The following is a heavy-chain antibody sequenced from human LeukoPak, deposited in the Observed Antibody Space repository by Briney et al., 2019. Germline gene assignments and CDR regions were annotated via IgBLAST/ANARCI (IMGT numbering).Heavy chain of an antibody. CDR1: GFTVSSSS. V-gene: IGHV3-66*01. J-gene: IGHJ6*02. CDR3: ARGQEQFSSPWQWGPRRKNFYYYGMDV. Sequence: GGSLSLSGAASGFTVSSSSMNWVRLGPGKGLKWVSVISSDGNTYYADSAKGRFTTSRDNSRNTLSLQMHGLRADDTAVYYCARGQEQFSSPWQWGPRRKNFYYYGMDVWGQGTTVTVSS. D-gene: IGHD6-19*01. CDR2: ISSDGNT.